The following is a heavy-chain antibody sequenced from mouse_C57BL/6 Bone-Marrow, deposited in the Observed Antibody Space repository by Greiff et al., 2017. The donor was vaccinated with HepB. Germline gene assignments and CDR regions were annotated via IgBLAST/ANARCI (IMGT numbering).Heavy chain of an antibody. V-gene: IGHV5-12*01. CDR2: ISNGGGST. CDR3: ARGVHYYAMDY. CDR1: GFTFSDYY. J-gene: IGHJ4*01. Sequence: DVKLVESGGGLVQPGGSLKLSCAASGFTFSDYYMYWVRQTPEKRLEWVAYISNGGGSTYYPDTVKGRFTISRDNAKNTLYLQMSRLKSEDTAMYYCARGVHYYAMDYWGQGTSVTVSS.